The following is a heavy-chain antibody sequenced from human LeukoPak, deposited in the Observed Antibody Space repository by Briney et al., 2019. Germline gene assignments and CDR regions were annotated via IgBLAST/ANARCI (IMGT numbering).Heavy chain of an antibody. CDR3: ARCINYYGSGSTFDY. J-gene: IGHJ4*02. CDR2: INHIGST. Sequence: YGXSFSGYYWSWIRQPPGKGLEXXXKINHIGSTNYNPSLKSRVTISVDTSKNQFSLKLSSVTAADTAVYYCARCINYYGSGSTFDYWGQGTLVTVSS. CDR1: GXSFSGYY. D-gene: IGHD3-10*01. V-gene: IGHV4-34*01.